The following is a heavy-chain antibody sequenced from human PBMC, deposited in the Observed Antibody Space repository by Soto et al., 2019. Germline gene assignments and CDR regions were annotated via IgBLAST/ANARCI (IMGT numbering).Heavy chain of an antibody. CDR2: ISSHGRDI. CDR3: AKSPQYSSSGGY. CDR1: GFTFTSDS. Sequence: GGSLRLSCEASGFTFTSDSMTWVRQAPGKGLEWVSSISSHGRDIFYADSVKGRFTISRDNAKDSLHLQMNSLRAEDTAVYYCAKSPQYSSSGGYWGQGTLVTVSS. J-gene: IGHJ4*02. V-gene: IGHV3-21*04. D-gene: IGHD6-13*01.